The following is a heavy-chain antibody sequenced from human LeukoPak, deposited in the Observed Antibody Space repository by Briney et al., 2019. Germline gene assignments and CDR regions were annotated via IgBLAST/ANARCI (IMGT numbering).Heavy chain of an antibody. V-gene: IGHV3-23*01. Sequence: PGGSLRLSCAASGFTFSSYAMSWVRQAPGKGLEWVSAISGSGGSIYYADSVKGRFTLSRDNAKNSLYLQMNRQRAEDTAVYYCAELGITMIGGVWGKGTTVTISS. J-gene: IGHJ6*04. D-gene: IGHD3-10*02. CDR1: GFTFSSYA. CDR3: AELGITMIGGV. CDR2: ISGSGGSI.